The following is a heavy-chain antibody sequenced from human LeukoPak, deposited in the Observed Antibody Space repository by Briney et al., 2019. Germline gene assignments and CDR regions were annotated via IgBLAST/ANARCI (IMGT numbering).Heavy chain of an antibody. Sequence: SETLSLTCTVSGGSISSYYWSWIRQPPGKGLEWIGYIYTSGSTNYNPSLKRRVTISVDTSKNQFSLKLSSVTAADTAVYYCARHLPTIFGVVISTGAFDIWGQGTMVTVSS. CDR3: ARHLPTIFGVVISTGAFDI. D-gene: IGHD3-3*01. CDR2: IYTSGST. V-gene: IGHV4-4*09. J-gene: IGHJ3*02. CDR1: GGSISSYY.